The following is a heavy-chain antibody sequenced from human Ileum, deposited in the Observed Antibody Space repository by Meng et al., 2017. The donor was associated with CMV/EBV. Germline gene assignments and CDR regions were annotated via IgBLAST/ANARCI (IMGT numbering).Heavy chain of an antibody. CDR1: GFTFSHYW. V-gene: IGHV3-7*01. CDR3: ARDGDFWFGYLDY. Sequence: GESLKIPCAASGFTFSHYWMTWVRQAPGKGLEWVANIKQDRSEKYYVDSVKGRFTISRDNAKNSLYLQMNSLRAEDTAVYYCARDGDFWFGYLDYWGQGSLVTVSS. CDR2: IKQDRSEK. D-gene: IGHD3-3*01. J-gene: IGHJ4*02.